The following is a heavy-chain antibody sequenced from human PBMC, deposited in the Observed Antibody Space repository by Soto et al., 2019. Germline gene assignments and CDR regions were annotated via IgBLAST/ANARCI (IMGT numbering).Heavy chain of an antibody. J-gene: IGHJ6*04. Sequence: EVQLVESRGGLVQPGGSLRLACTASGFTVSSKYMSWVRQAPGKGLEWVSLIQSGGPTYYADSVKGRFTISRDTSENTVHLQMDSLRAEDTAVYYCARDDVLCDGGRCYGVPLDVSGKGTTVTVSS. CDR1: GFTVSSKY. CDR3: ARDDVLCDGGRCYGVPLDV. CDR2: IQSGGPT. V-gene: IGHV3-66*01. D-gene: IGHD2-15*01.